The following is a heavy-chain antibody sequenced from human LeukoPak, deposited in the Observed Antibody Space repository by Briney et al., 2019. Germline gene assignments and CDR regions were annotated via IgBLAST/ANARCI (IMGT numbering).Heavy chain of an antibody. CDR3: ARDRGIAVAGTPSYYGMDV. CDR1: GYTFTGYY. V-gene: IGHV1-2*02. D-gene: IGHD6-19*01. CDR2: INPNSGGT. J-gene: IGHJ6*02. Sequence: ASVKVSCKASGYTFTGYYMHWVRQAPGQGLEWMGWINPNSGGTNYAQKFQGRVTMTRDTSISTAYMERSRLRSDCTAVYYCARDRGIAVAGTPSYYGMDVWGQGTTVTVSS.